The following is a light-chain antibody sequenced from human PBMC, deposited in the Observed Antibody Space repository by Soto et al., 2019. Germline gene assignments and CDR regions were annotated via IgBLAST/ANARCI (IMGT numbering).Light chain of an antibody. Sequence: QSVLAQPPSVSGGPGQKVTISCTGGSSNIGAGYDLHWYQQLPGTAPQLLLYGNSNRPSGVPDRFSGSKSGTSASLAITGLQAEHEADYYCQSYDSSMTAYVFGTGTKAAVL. J-gene: IGLJ1*01. CDR2: GNS. CDR1: SSNIGAGYD. V-gene: IGLV1-40*01. CDR3: QSYDSSMTAYV.